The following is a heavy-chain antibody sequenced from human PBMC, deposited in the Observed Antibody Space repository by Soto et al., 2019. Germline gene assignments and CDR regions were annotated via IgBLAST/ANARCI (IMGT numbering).Heavy chain of an antibody. CDR3: AKHSSSSGFEH. D-gene: IGHD6-6*01. V-gene: IGHV3-30*18. CDR2: ISYDGSNK. J-gene: IGHJ5*02. Sequence: QVQLVESGGGVVQPGRSLRLSCAASGFTFSSYGMHWVRQAPGKGLEWVAVISYDGSNKYYADSVKGRFTISRDNSKNTLYLQMNSLRSEDTAGYYCAKHSSSSGFEHWGQGTLVTVSS. CDR1: GFTFSSYG.